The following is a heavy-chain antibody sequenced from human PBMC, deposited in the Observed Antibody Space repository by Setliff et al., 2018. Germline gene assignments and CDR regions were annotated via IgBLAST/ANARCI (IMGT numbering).Heavy chain of an antibody. D-gene: IGHD2-15*01. CDR1: GFSLTTTGVA. CDR3: AHRPKMGSDGFYSAVDM. V-gene: IGHV2-5*02. Sequence: SGPTLVNPTPPLTLTCTFSGFSLTTTGVAVGWIRQPPGKALEWLALIYWDDDKRYSPSLKSRLTIVKDTSKNQVVLTMTNMDPVDTATYYCAHRPKMGSDGFYSAVDMWGQGTMVTVSS. J-gene: IGHJ3*02. CDR2: IYWDDDK.